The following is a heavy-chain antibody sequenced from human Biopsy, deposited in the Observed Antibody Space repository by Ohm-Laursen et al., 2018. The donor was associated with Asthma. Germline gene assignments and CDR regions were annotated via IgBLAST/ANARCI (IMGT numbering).Heavy chain of an antibody. V-gene: IGHV1-69*13. CDR1: GDSFGNYA. Sequence: ASVKVSCKASGDSFGNYAISWVRQAPGQGLEWMGGLIPVLGAPDHAQMFEGRVTITADESTSTAYMELSSLSSEDTAVYYCARGYSGSDRIVYYYSGLEVWGQGTTVTVSS. D-gene: IGHD5-12*01. CDR2: LIPVLGAP. J-gene: IGHJ6*02. CDR3: ARGYSGSDRIVYYYSGLEV.